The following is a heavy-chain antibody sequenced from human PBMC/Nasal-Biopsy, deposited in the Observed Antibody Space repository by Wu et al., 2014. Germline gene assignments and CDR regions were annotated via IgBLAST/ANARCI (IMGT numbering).Heavy chain of an antibody. V-gene: IGHV4-61*08. D-gene: IGHD3-3*01. CDR3: ARGQRITNFGVVPTGGHWFDP. CDR1: GFSLSASGVA. CDR2: VYHTGST. Sequence: LVKPTQTLTLTCTFSGFSLSASGVAVAWIRQPPGRGLEWIGYVYHTGSTSYNPSLKSRVIISVDTSKNQFSLKLTSVTAADTAVYYCARGQRITNFGVVPTGGHWFDPWGQGTLVTVSS. J-gene: IGHJ5*02.